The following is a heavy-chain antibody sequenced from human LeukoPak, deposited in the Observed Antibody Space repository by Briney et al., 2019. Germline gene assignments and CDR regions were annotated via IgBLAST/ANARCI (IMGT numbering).Heavy chain of an antibody. CDR3: AKGTIFITMIVVVPQYFQH. D-gene: IGHD3-22*01. CDR2: LISDGSSA. Sequence: PGGSLRLSCAASGFTFSSYWMHWVRQAPGKGLVWVSRLISDGSSASYADSVKGRFTISRDNTKNILYLQMNSLRAEDTAVYYCAKGTIFITMIVVVPQYFQHWGQGTLVTVSS. V-gene: IGHV3-74*01. J-gene: IGHJ1*01. CDR1: GFTFSSYW.